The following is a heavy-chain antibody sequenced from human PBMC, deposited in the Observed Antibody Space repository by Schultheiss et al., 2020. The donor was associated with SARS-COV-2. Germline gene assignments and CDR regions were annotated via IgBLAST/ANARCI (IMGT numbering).Heavy chain of an antibody. CDR1: GFTFSSYS. Sequence: GGSLRLSCAASGFTFSSYSMNWVRQAPGKGLEWVSYISSSSSTIYYADSVKGRFTISRDNSKNTLYLQMNSLRAEDTAVYYCAKGAYYDFWSGYSGYFDYWGQGTLVTVSS. D-gene: IGHD3-3*01. CDR3: AKGAYYDFWSGYSGYFDY. J-gene: IGHJ4*02. V-gene: IGHV3-48*01. CDR2: ISSSSSTI.